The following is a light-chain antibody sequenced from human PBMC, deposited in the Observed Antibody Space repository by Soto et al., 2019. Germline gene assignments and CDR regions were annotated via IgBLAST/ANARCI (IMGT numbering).Light chain of an antibody. V-gene: IGLV2-14*03. Sequence: QSVLTQPASVSGSPGQSIAISCTGTSSDIGAYDYVSWYQQHPDKAPKLMIYEVSNRPSGVSNRFSGSKSVNTATLTISGLQAEDESDYYCSSHTSSNTRIFGTGTNVTVL. J-gene: IGLJ1*01. CDR2: EVS. CDR3: SSHTSSNTRI. CDR1: SSDIGAYDY.